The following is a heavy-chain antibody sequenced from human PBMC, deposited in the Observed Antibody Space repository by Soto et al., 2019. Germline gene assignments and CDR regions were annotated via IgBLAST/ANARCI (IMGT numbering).Heavy chain of an antibody. CDR2: ISTSSSYI. J-gene: IGHJ4*02. CDR1: GFTFSTYS. D-gene: IGHD5-12*01. CDR3: ARDSNLLTSGYPAHFDY. Sequence: EVQLVESGGGLVKPGGSLRLSCAASGFTFSTYSLNWVRQAPGKGLEWVSSISTSSSYIYYADSVKGRFTISRDNAKNSLYLQMNSLRAEDTAVYYCARDSNLLTSGYPAHFDYWGQGTLVTVSS. V-gene: IGHV3-21*01.